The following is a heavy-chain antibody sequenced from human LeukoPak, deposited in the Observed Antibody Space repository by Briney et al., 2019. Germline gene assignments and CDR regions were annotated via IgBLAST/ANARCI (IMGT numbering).Heavy chain of an antibody. D-gene: IGHD2-8*01. CDR1: GFTFSNYG. J-gene: IGHJ4*02. V-gene: IGHV3-9*03. CDR2: ISWNSGTI. Sequence: GGSLRLSCAASGFTFSNYGMHWVRQAPGKGLEWVSSISWNSGTIGYADSVKGRFTISRDNAKNSLYLQMNSLRAEDMAFYYCAKGRGLMAAFDYWGQGTLVTVSS. CDR3: AKGRGLMAAFDY.